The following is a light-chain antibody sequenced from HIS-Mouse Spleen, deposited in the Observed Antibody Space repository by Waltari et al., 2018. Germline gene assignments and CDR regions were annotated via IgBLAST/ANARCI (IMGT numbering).Light chain of an antibody. V-gene: IGKV2-30*02. CDR3: MQGTPWLT. CDR2: KVS. CDR1: QSLVHSDGNTY. Sequence: DVVMTQSPLSLPVTLGQPASISCRSSQSLVHSDGNTYLNSFQQRPGQSPRRLIYKVSDRDSGVPDRLRGSGSGTDFTLKISRVEVEDVGVYYCMQGTPWLTFGGGTKVEIK. J-gene: IGKJ4*01.